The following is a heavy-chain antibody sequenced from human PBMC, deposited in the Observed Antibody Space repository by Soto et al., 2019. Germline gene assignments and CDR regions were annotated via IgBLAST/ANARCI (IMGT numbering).Heavy chain of an antibody. CDR1: GGTFSSYT. CDR3: ARDSRKLPSGMDV. J-gene: IGHJ6*02. Sequence: GASVKVSCKASGGTFSSYTISWVRQAPGQGLEWMGWIIANNGITNYAQKFQGRVTMTTDTSTSTAYMELRSLRSDDTAVYYCARDSRKLPSGMDVWGQGTTVTVSS. V-gene: IGHV1-18*01. D-gene: IGHD6-13*01. CDR2: IIANNGIT.